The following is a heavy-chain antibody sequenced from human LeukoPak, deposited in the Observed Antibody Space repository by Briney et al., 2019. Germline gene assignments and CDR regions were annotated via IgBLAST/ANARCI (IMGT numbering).Heavy chain of an antibody. D-gene: IGHD3-9*01. V-gene: IGHV1-24*01. CDR1: GSSLIEVA. J-gene: IGHJ4*02. CDR2: FDPEDGEDGET. CDR3: AMTDRYAGLPFDY. Sequence: GASVRVSCKVSGSSLIEVAMHWVRQAPGKGLEWVGSFDPEDGEDGETHYAQKFQGRVTMTEDASTDTAYMELTSLSSEDTALYYCAMTDRYAGLPFDYWGQGTMATVSS.